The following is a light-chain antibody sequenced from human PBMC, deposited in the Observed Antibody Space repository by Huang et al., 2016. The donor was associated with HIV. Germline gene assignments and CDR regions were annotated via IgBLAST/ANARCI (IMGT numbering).Light chain of an antibody. V-gene: IGKV1-NL1*01. Sequence: DIQMTQSPLSLSASVGDRVTITCRASQGIRNSLAWYPQKPGKAPKLLVYAASRLESWVPSWFSGSGSVTNFTLTISSLQPEDFATYYCQQYHSSWTFGQGTKVEIK. CDR3: QQYHSSWT. CDR1: QGIRNS. J-gene: IGKJ1*01. CDR2: AAS.